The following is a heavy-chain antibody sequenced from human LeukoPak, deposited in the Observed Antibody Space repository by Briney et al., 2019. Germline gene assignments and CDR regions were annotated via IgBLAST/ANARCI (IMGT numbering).Heavy chain of an antibody. CDR2: ISPNNANT. Sequence: ASVKVSCKASGYTFTSYGISWVRQAPGQGLEWMGWISPNNANTNYAQKLQGRVIMTTDTSTSTAYMELRSLRSDDTAVYYCARDPPIGGADVFDIWGQGTMVTVSS. CDR3: ARDPPIGGADVFDI. CDR1: GYTFTSYG. J-gene: IGHJ3*02. D-gene: IGHD3-10*01. V-gene: IGHV1-18*01.